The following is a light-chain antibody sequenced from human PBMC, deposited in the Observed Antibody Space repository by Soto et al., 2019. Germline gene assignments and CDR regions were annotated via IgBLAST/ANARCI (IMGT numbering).Light chain of an antibody. CDR3: QQYNNWPFS. J-gene: IGKJ5*01. V-gene: IGKV3-15*01. Sequence: ERVMTQYPDTVSVSPGERATLTCMAGQGVTTNFAWYQQKSGQSPRLLIYDVSIRATGVPARFSATGSETDFTLTISGLQSGDSAVYFCQQYNNWPFSFGKGTRLEIK. CDR1: QGVTTN. CDR2: DVS.